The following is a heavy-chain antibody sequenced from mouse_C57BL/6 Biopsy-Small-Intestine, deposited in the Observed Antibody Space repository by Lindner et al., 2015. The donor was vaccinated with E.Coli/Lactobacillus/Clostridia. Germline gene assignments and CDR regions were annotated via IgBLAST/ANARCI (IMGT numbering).Heavy chain of an antibody. CDR1: GYTFTGYY. Sequence: SVKVSCKASGYTFTGYYMHWVRQAPGQGLEWMGWINPNSGGTTYAQKFQGRVTMTRDTSISTTYMELSRLRSDDTAVYYCVRDARTGVGGSEPPFDYWGQGTLVTVSS. CDR2: INPNSGGT. J-gene: IGHJ4*01. D-gene: IGHD3-3*01. V-gene: IGHV1-64*01. CDR3: VRDARTGVGGSEPPFDY.